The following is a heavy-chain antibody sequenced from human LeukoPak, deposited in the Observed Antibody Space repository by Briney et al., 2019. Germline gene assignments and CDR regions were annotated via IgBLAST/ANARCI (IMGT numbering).Heavy chain of an antibody. CDR1: GFTFSVYW. D-gene: IGHD3-10*01. CDR2: IKEDGSEQ. J-gene: IGHJ4*02. V-gene: IGHV3-7*01. Sequence: GSLRLSCAASGFTFSVYWMSWVRQAPGKGLEWVANIKEDGSEQYYVDSVKGRFTISRDNAKNLLYLQMNSLRAEDTAVYYCARDYGSGSYYNTAYWGQGTLVTVSS. CDR3: ARDYGSGSYYNTAY.